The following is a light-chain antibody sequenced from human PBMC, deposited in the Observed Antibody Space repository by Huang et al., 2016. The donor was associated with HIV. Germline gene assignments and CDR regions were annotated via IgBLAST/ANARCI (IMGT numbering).Light chain of an antibody. CDR2: GAS. Sequence: EIVMTQSPATLSVFPGEKATLPCRASQTISNNLAWYQQKPGQAPRLLIYGASTRATDIPARFSGSGSGTDFTLTISSLQSEDFAVYYCQHYNNWPPLTFGGGTKVEIK. J-gene: IGKJ4*01. CDR1: QTISNN. V-gene: IGKV3-15*01. CDR3: QHYNNWPPLT.